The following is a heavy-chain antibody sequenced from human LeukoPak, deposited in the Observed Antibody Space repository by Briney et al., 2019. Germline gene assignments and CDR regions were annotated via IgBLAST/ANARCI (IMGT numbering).Heavy chain of an antibody. V-gene: IGHV4-39*01. CDR1: GGSINGYY. D-gene: IGHD4-17*01. CDR3: ARSYGHYGWFDP. J-gene: IGHJ5*02. CDR2: IYYSGDT. Sequence: SETLSLTCTVSGGSINGYYWGWIRQPPGKGMEWIGSIYYSGDTYYNPSLRSRVTISVDTSKNQFSLKVSYVTAADSAVYYCARSYGHYGWFDPWGQGTLVTVSS.